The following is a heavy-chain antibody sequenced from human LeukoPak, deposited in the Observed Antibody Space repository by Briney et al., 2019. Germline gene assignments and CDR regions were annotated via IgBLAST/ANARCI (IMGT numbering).Heavy chain of an antibody. Sequence: SETLSLICTVSGGSIGTYYWSWVRQSPGTGLEWIGYIYVTGTRYNPYLQSRVTISVDRSRNQFFLKMTSVTAADTAVYYCARHIGGGIEDMDVWGRGTKVTVSS. CDR2: IYVTGT. J-gene: IGHJ6*03. D-gene: IGHD3-16*02. V-gene: IGHV4-59*08. CDR3: ARHIGGGIEDMDV. CDR1: GGSIGTYY.